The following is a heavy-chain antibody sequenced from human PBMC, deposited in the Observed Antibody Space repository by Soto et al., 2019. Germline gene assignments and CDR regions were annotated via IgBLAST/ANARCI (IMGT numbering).Heavy chain of an antibody. CDR3: AKDRGGYSYGPHYYYYYGMDV. J-gene: IGHJ6*02. D-gene: IGHD5-18*01. CDR1: GFTFSSYG. Sequence: PGGCLRLSCAASGFTFSSYGMHWVRQAPGKGLEWVAVISYDGSNKYYADSVKGRFTISRDNSKNTLYLQMNSLRAEDTAVYYCAKDRGGYSYGPHYYYYYGMDVWGQGTTVTVSS. V-gene: IGHV3-30*18. CDR2: ISYDGSNK.